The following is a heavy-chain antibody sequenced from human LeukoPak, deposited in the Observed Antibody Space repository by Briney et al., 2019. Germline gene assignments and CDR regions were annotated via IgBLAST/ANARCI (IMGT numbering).Heavy chain of an antibody. V-gene: IGHV3-7*01. CDR1: GFSFSAAW. J-gene: IGHJ4*02. CDR3: VNLGYSD. D-gene: IGHD5-12*01. CDR2: IKNDGSDK. Sequence: GGSLRLSCEASGFSFSAAWMTWVRRAPGKGLEWVATIKNDGSDKYYVDSVKGRFTLSRDNAKNSVYLQMNSLRVEDTAVYYCVNLGYSDGGQGTLVTVSS.